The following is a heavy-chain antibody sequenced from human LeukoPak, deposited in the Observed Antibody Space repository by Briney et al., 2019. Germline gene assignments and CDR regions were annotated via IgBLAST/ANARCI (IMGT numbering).Heavy chain of an antibody. CDR1: GGSINSYY. D-gene: IGHD3-22*01. Sequence: SETLSLTCTVSGGSINSYYWSWIRQPPGKGLEWIGYISYSGSTNHNPSLKSRVTISVDTSKNQFSLKLSSVTAADTAVYYCARSSESYDSSGYYSYYFDYWGQGTLVTVSS. CDR2: ISYSGST. J-gene: IGHJ4*02. CDR3: ARSSESYDSSGYYSYYFDY. V-gene: IGHV4-59*01.